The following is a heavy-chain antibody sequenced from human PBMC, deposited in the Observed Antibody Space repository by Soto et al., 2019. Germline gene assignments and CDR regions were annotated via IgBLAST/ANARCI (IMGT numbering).Heavy chain of an antibody. D-gene: IGHD1-1*01. Sequence: QVQLVQSGAEVKKPGSSVKVSCKASGGTFSSYAISWVRQAPGQGLEWMGGIIPIFGTANYAQKFQGRVTSTTDQSTSTAYMEMSSLRSEDTAVYYCASNLFSWNDVPYYYYGMDVWGQGTTVTVSS. J-gene: IGHJ6*02. CDR2: IIPIFGTA. V-gene: IGHV1-69*05. CDR1: GGTFSSYA. CDR3: ASNLFSWNDVPYYYYGMDV.